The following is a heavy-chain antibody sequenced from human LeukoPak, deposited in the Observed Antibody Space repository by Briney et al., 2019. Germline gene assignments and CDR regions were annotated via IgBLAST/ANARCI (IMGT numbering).Heavy chain of an antibody. CDR3: ARDRIAVAAFDAFDI. V-gene: IGHV1-2*06. CDR2: INPNSGGT. J-gene: IGHJ3*02. CDR1: GYTFTGYY. D-gene: IGHD6-19*01. Sequence: ASVKVSCKASGYTFTGYYMHWVRQAPGQGLEGMGRINPNSGGTNYAQKFQGRVTMTRDTSISTAYMELSRLRSDDTAVYYCARDRIAVAAFDAFDIWGQGTMVTVSS.